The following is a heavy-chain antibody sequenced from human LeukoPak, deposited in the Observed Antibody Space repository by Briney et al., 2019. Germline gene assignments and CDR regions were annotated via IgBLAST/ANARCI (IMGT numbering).Heavy chain of an antibody. J-gene: IGHJ5*02. V-gene: IGHV4-39*01. CDR2: IYYSGST. D-gene: IGHD2/OR15-2a*01. CDR1: GGSISSSSYY. CDR3: ARHRAPTVIVWFDP. Sequence: SETLSLTCTVSGGSISSSSYYWGWIRQPPGKGLEWIGSIYYSGSTHYNPSLKSRVTISVDTSKNQFSLKLSSVTAADTAVYYCARHRAPTVIVWFDPWGPGTLVTVSS.